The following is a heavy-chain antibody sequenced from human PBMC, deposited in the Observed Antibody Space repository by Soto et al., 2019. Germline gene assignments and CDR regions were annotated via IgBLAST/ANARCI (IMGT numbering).Heavy chain of an antibody. V-gene: IGHV1-2*04. CDR3: ARAPPSYYYDSSGPVNAAAFDI. D-gene: IGHD3-22*01. Sequence: QVQLVQSGAEVKKPGASVKVSCKASGYTFTGYSMHWVRHAPGQGLERMGWINPNSGGTNYAQKFQGWVTMTRDTSISTAYMELSRLRSDDTALYYCARAPPSYYYDSSGPVNAAAFDIWGQGTMVTVAS. CDR2: INPNSGGT. J-gene: IGHJ3*02. CDR1: GYTFTGYS.